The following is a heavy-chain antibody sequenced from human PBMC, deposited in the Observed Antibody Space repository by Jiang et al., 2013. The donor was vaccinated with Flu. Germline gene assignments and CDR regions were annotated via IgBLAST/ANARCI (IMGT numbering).Heavy chain of an antibody. V-gene: IGHV4-34*01. J-gene: IGHJ5*02. CDR2: INHSGST. CDR1: GGSFSGYY. D-gene: IGHD3-3*01. CDR3: ARRGVTIFGVAKYWFDP. Sequence: LLKPSETLSLTCAVYGGSFSGYYWSWIRQPPGKGLEWIGEINHSGSTNYNPSLKSRVTISVDTSKNQFSLKLSSVTAADTAVYYCARRGVTIFGVAKYWFDPWGQGTLVTVSS.